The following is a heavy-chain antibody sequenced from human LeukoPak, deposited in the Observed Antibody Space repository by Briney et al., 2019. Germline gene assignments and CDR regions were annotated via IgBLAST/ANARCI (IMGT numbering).Heavy chain of an antibody. CDR2: IYQYGNDK. V-gene: IGHV3-7*01. Sequence: PGGPQTLPCAASGYTSSNYCMTWVRQAPGKGLEGVANIYQYGNDKHYVDSVKGRFTISRDNAKNSLYLQMNSLRAEDTAVYYWARALTSSSRSWYSGWKGYMVVWGKGATVTVSS. D-gene: IGHD6-13*01. J-gene: IGHJ6*03. CDR1: GYTSSNYC. CDR3: ARALTSSSRSWYSGWKGYMVV.